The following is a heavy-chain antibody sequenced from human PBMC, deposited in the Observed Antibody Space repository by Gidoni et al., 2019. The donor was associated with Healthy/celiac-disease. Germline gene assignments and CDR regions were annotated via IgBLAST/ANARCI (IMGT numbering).Heavy chain of an antibody. CDR2: RKQDGSEK. Sequence: EVQLVESGGGLVQPGGSLRLSCAASGFTFSSSWMSWVRQAPGKGLEWVANRKQDGSEKYYVDSVKGRFTISRDNAKNSLYLQMNSLRAEDTAVYYCARDGSMVRGVIIGSNWFDPWGQGTLVTVSS. CDR3: ARDGSMVRGVIIGSNWFDP. V-gene: IGHV3-7*01. J-gene: IGHJ5*02. CDR1: GFTFSSSW. D-gene: IGHD3-10*01.